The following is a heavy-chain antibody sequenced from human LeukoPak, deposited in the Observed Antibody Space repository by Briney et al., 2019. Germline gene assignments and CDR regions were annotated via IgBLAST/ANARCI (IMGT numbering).Heavy chain of an antibody. D-gene: IGHD6-6*01. CDR3: ARAPIAARKEDKDAFDI. CDR2: IYPGDSDT. V-gene: IGHV5-51*01. J-gene: IGHJ3*02. CDR1: GYSFTSYW. Sequence: GESLKISCKGSGYSFTSYWIGWVRQMPGKGLEWMGIIYPGDSDTRYSPSFQGQVTISADRSISTAYLQWSSLKASDTAMYYCARAPIAARKEDKDAFDIWGQGTMVTVSS.